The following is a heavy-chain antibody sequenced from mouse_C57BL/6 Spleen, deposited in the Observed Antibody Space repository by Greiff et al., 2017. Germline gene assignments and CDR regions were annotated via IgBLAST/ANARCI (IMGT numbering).Heavy chain of an antibody. CDR2: IYPGSGST. CDR3: ARHGYGRGFAY. CDR1: GYTFTSYW. D-gene: IGHD2-2*01. Sequence: QVQLQQPGAELVKPGASVKMSCKASGYTFTSYWITWVKQRPGQGLEWIGDIYPGSGSTNYNQKFKDKATLTVDKSSSTAYMQLSSLTSEDSAVYYCARHGYGRGFAYWGQGTLVTVSA. V-gene: IGHV1-55*01. J-gene: IGHJ3*01.